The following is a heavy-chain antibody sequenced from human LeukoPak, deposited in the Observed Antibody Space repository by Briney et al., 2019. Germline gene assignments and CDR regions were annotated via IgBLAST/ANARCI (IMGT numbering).Heavy chain of an antibody. CDR3: AKTTGGWPRFFDH. D-gene: IGHD6-19*01. J-gene: IGHJ4*02. V-gene: IGHV3-30*18. Sequence: HPGGSLRLSCAASGYPFSGSDIHWARQARGKGLEWVAFVSHEGSSKFYAESVKGRFGISRDNYKSTTYLQMSGLRADDTAVYYCAKTTGGWPRFFDHWGQGTLVAVSS. CDR2: VSHEGSSK. CDR1: GYPFSGSD.